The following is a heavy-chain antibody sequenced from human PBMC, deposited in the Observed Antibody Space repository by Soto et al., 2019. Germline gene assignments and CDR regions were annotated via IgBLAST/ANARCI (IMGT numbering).Heavy chain of an antibody. J-gene: IGHJ4*02. D-gene: IGHD4-17*01. V-gene: IGHV1-69*08. CDR1: GGTFSSYT. Sequence: QVQLVQSGAAVKKPGSSVKVSCKASGGTFSSYTISWVRQAPGQGLEWMGRIIPILGIANYAQKFQGRVTITADKSTSTAYMELSSLRSEDTAVYYCAREDYGGNTGFDYWGQGTLVTVSS. CDR2: IIPILGIA. CDR3: AREDYGGNTGFDY.